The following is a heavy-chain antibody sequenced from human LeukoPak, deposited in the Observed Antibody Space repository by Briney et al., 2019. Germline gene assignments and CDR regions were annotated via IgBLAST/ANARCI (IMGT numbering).Heavy chain of an antibody. CDR1: GFTFDDYA. D-gene: IGHD3-10*01. V-gene: IGHV3-43*02. Sequence: GGSLRLSCAASGFTFDDYAMHWVRHAPGKGLEGASLISGDGGSTYYADSVKGRFTISRDNSKNSLYLQMNRLRTEDTALYYCAKLLWFGKMDVWGKGTTVTVSS. CDR3: AKLLWFGKMDV. CDR2: ISGDGGST. J-gene: IGHJ6*04.